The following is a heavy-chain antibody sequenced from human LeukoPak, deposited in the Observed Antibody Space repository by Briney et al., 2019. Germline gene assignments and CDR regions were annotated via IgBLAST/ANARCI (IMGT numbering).Heavy chain of an antibody. V-gene: IGHV3-7*01. Sequence: PGGSLRLSCVVSGFMFNNYWMSWVRQAPGKGLEWVATIRQDGSDKYFLDSVRGRFTISRDNAENSLYLQMNSPRAEDTAVYYCARDKGFGGSSFDYWGQGTLVTVSS. CDR2: IRQDGSDK. CDR3: ARDKGFGGSSFDY. J-gene: IGHJ4*02. D-gene: IGHD3-10*01. CDR1: GFMFNNYW.